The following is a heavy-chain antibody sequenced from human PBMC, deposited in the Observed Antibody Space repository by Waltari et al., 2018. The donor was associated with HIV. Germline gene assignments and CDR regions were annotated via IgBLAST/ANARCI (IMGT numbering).Heavy chain of an antibody. CDR3: ARGGSGTYDNLQPFDS. CDR1: GYTMSCGGTW. Sequence: QVQLQQSGPGLVKPSQTLSLTCTVPGYTMSCGGTWWSWIRQRPGRGLEWIGYIYYSGSTKYNPSLKSRLSISVDTSKNQFSLKMTSVTVADTAVYYCARGGSGTYDNLQPFDSWGQGTLVTVPP. V-gene: IGHV4-31*03. D-gene: IGHD3-10*01. J-gene: IGHJ4*02. CDR2: IYYSGST.